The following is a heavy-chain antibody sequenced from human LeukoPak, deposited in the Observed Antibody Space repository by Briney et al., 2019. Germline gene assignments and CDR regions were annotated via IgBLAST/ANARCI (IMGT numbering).Heavy chain of an antibody. Sequence: GGSLRLSCAASGFTFSSYSMNWVRQAPGKGLEWVSSISRSSSYRYYADSVKGRFTISRDNAKNSLYLQMNSLRAEDTAVYYCVRRKDYGDYSDYWGQGTLVTVSS. CDR1: GFTFSSYS. J-gene: IGHJ4*02. V-gene: IGHV3-21*01. D-gene: IGHD4-17*01. CDR2: ISRSSSYR. CDR3: VRRKDYGDYSDY.